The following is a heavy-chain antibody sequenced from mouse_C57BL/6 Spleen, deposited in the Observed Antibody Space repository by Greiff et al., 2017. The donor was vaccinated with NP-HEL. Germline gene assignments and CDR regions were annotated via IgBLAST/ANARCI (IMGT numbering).Heavy chain of an antibody. D-gene: IGHD1-1*01. CDR3: ARWENYGSSTFYWYFDV. Sequence: VQLQQSGPELVKPGASVKISCKASGYTFTDYYMNWVKQSHGKSLEWIGDINPNNGGTSYNQKFKGKATLTVDKSSSTAYMELRSLTSEDSAVYYCARWENYGSSTFYWYFDVWGTGTTVTVSS. J-gene: IGHJ1*03. V-gene: IGHV1-26*01. CDR2: INPNNGGT. CDR1: GYTFTDYY.